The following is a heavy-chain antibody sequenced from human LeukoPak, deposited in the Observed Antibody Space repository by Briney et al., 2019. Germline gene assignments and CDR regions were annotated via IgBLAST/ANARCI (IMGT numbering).Heavy chain of an antibody. CDR2: IKSKGDGETT. Sequence: PGGSLRLSCAASGFTFTNAWMSWVRQAPGKGLEWVGRIKSKGDGETTDYAAPVKGRFTMSRDDSKDTLFLQMNGLMVEDTALYYCITDLRLTMIRGVIVSWGQGTLVSVSS. V-gene: IGHV3-15*01. J-gene: IGHJ4*02. D-gene: IGHD3-10*01. CDR3: ITDLRLTMIRGVIVS. CDR1: GFTFTNAW.